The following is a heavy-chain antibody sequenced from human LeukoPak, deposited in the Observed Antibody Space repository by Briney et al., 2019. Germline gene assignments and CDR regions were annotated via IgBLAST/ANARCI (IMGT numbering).Heavy chain of an antibody. V-gene: IGHV3-23*01. CDR3: AKDPVLLWFGEFFGY. Sequence: GGSLRLSCAASGFTFSSYAMSWVRQAPGKGLEWVSAISGSGGSTYYADSVRGRFTISRDNSKNTLYLQMNSLRAEDTAVYYCAKDPVLLWFGEFFGYWGQGTLVTVSS. CDR2: ISGSGGST. CDR1: GFTFSSYA. J-gene: IGHJ4*02. D-gene: IGHD3-10*01.